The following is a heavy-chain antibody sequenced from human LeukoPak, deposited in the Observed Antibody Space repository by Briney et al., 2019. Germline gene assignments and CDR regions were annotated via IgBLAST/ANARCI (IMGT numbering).Heavy chain of an antibody. CDR2: IYYSGST. CDR1: GGSISSYY. D-gene: IGHD1-14*01. V-gene: IGHV4-59*01. Sequence: PSETLSLTCTVSGGSISSYYWSWIRQPPGKGLEWIWYIYYSGSTNYNPSLKSRVTISVDTSKNQFSLKLSSVTAADTAVYYCARDLYRVPWYFDLWGRGTLVTVSS. CDR3: ARDLYRVPWYFDL. J-gene: IGHJ2*01.